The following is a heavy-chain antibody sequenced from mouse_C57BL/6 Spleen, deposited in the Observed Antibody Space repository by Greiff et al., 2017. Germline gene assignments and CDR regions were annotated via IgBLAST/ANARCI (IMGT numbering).Heavy chain of an antibody. D-gene: IGHD2-3*01. V-gene: IGHV5-4*01. J-gene: IGHJ2*01. Sequence: EVKLMESGGGLVKPGGSLKLSCAASGFTFSSYAMSWVRQTPEKRLEWVATISDGGSYTYYPDNVKGRFTISRDNAKNNLYLQMSHLKSEDTAMYYCARDDGYGHFDYWGQGTTLTVSS. CDR1: GFTFSSYA. CDR3: ARDDGYGHFDY. CDR2: ISDGGSYT.